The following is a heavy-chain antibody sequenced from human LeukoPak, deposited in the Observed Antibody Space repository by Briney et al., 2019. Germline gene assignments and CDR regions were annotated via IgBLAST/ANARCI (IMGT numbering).Heavy chain of an antibody. J-gene: IGHJ3*02. D-gene: IGHD1-26*01. V-gene: IGHV3-43*02. CDR3: AKGATMYAFDI. CDR1: GLTFDHYV. CDR2: ISGDGGST. Sequence: GGSLRLSCAASGLTFDHYVMHWVRQAPGKGLEWVSLISGDGGSTYYADSVKGRLTISRDNSKNSLYLQMNSLTTEDTALYFCAKGATMYAFDIWGQGTMVTVSS.